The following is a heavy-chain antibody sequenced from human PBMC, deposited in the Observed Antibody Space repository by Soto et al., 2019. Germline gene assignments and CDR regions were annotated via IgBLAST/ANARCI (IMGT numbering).Heavy chain of an antibody. D-gene: IGHD5-12*01. Sequence: SVKVSCKASGFTFTNSAVQWVRQARGQRLEWIGWIVVGSGNTNYAQKFQERVTITRDMSTSTAYMELSSLRSDDTAVYYCARALGYSGYAGMDVWG. V-gene: IGHV1-58*01. J-gene: IGHJ6*02. CDR3: ARALGYSGYAGMDV. CDR2: IVVGSGNT. CDR1: GFTFTNSA.